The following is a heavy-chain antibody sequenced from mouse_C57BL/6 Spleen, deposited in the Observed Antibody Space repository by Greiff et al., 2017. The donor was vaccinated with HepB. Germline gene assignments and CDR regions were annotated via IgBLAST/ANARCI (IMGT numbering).Heavy chain of an antibody. CDR1: GYTFTSYW. J-gene: IGHJ2*01. CDR2: IYPGSGST. CDR3: ARDMAYSNPFDY. Sequence: SGAELVKPGASVKMSCKASGYTFTSYWITWVKQRPGQGLEWIGDIYPGSGSTNYNEKFKSKATLTVDTSSSTAYMQLSSLTSEDSAVYYCARDMAYSNPFDYWGQGTTLTVSS. D-gene: IGHD2-5*01. V-gene: IGHV1-55*01.